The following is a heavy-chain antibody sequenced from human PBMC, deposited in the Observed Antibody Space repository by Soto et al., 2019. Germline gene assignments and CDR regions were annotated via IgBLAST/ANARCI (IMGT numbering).Heavy chain of an antibody. J-gene: IGHJ4*02. CDR2: INKDGSST. CDR3: ASDTISYGVKPLFDY. CDR1: GFPFSSYW. V-gene: IGHV3-74*01. D-gene: IGHD4-17*01. Sequence: PGGSLRLSCAASGFPFSSYWMHWVRQAPGKGPVWVSRINKDGSSTTYADSVKGRFTISRDNAKNTVYLQMNSLRAEDTAVYYCASDTISYGVKPLFDYWGQGPXVTVSS.